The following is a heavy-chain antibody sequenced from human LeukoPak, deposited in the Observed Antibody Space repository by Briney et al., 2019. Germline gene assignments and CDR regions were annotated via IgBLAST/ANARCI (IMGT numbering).Heavy chain of an antibody. J-gene: IGHJ4*02. CDR3: ARDPRVGGDTRQYIDY. CDR2: INPNDGVI. D-gene: IGHD1-26*01. CDR1: GYTFTDYY. V-gene: IGHV1-2*02. Sequence: GASVKVSCKASGYTFTDYYIHWVRQAPGQGLEWMGWINPNDGVINYTQKFQGRVTMTRDTSISTAYVELTRLRSDDTVVYYCARDPRVGGDTRQYIDYWGPGTLVAVSS.